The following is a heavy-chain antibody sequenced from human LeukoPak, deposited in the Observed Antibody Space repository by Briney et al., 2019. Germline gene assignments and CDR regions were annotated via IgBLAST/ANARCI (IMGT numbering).Heavy chain of an antibody. CDR3: AARLAAAGPFDY. CDR2: IYYSGST. CDR1: GGSISSYY. D-gene: IGHD6-13*01. J-gene: IGHJ4*02. V-gene: IGHV4-59*12. Sequence: KPSETLSLTCTVSGGSISSYYWSWIRQPPGKGLEWIGYIYYSGSTNYNPSLKSRVTISVDTSKNQFSLKLSSVTAADTAVYYCAARLAAAGPFDYWGQGTLVTVSS.